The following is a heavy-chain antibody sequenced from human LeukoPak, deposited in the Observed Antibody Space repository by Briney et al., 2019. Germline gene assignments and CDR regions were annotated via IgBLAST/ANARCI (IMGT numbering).Heavy chain of an antibody. D-gene: IGHD1-26*01. CDR2: IYYSGST. V-gene: IGHV4-39*07. J-gene: IGHJ4*02. CDR1: GGSISSSSYY. CDR3: ARDSLLVGATPGGFDY. Sequence: SETLSLTCTVSGGSISSSSYYWGWIRQPPGKGLEWIGSIYYSGSTYYNPSLKSRVTISVDTSKNQFSLKLSSVTAADTAVYYCARDSLLVGATPGGFDYWGQGTLVIVSS.